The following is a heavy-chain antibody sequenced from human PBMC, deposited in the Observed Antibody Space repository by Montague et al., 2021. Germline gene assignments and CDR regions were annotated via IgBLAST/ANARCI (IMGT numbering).Heavy chain of an antibody. CDR3: ARSAFAAALDP. CDR2: IQTDGTST. V-gene: IGHV3-74*01. J-gene: IGHJ5*02. Sequence: SLRLSCAVSGFAFSNYWMHWVRQAPGKGLVWVSRIQTDGTSTDYADSVKGRFTISRDNAKSTLYLQMNSLRAEDTAVYYCARSAFAAALDPWGQGTLVTVSS. D-gene: IGHD6-25*01. CDR1: GFAFSNYW.